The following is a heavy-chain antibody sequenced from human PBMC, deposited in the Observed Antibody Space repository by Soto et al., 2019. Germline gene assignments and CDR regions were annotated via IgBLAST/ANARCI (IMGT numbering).Heavy chain of an antibody. CDR3: ARVVVGSRLSLDY. D-gene: IGHD1-26*01. Sequence: QVQLVQSGAEVKKPGSSVPVSSKAPGATLSSYTISWGRQAPGQGLEWMAGISPIFGPPTYAQKFQDRVTITADDSTRAAYMEMNRLTSEDTAVYYCARVVVGSRLSLDYWGQGTLVTISS. CDR1: GATLSSYT. J-gene: IGHJ4*02. CDR2: ISPIFGPP. V-gene: IGHV1-69*01.